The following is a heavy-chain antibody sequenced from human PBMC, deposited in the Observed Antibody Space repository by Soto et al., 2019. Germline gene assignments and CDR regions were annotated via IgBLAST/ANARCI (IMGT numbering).Heavy chain of an antibody. D-gene: IGHD6-13*01. Sequence: QVHLVQSGVEVKKPGASVKVSCTAHGYNLREYGVSWLRQVPGQGFECMRWISGDNVNRLSSQRFQDRLTMTTETSTTTAFMELMSLRSDDTGVYFCGREGQQLDKEQYFQFNGVDVWGQGTSVTVSS. V-gene: IGHV1-18*01. J-gene: IGHJ6*01. CDR1: GYNLREYG. CDR2: ISGDNVNR. CDR3: GREGQQLDKEQYFQFNGVDV.